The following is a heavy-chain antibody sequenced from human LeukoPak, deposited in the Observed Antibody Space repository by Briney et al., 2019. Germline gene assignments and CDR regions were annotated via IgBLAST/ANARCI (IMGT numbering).Heavy chain of an antibody. CDR2: ISSSSSYI. CDR1: GFTFSSYS. D-gene: IGHD5-24*01. J-gene: IGHJ6*03. Sequence: GGSLRLSCAASGFTFSSYSMNWVRQAPGKGLEWVSSISSSSSYIYYADSVKGRFTISRDNAKNSLYLQMNSLRAEDTAVYYCARVGEMATRTYYYYYMDVWGKGTTVTVSS. CDR3: ARVGEMATRTYYYYYMDV. V-gene: IGHV3-21*01.